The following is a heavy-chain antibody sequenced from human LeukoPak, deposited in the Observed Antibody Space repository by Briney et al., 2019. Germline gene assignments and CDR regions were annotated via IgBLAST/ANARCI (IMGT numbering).Heavy chain of an antibody. J-gene: IGHJ6*02. CDR1: GGSFSGYY. V-gene: IGHV4-34*01. CDR2: INHSGST. Sequence: SETLSLTCAVYGGSFSGYYWSWIRQPPGKGLEWIGEINHSGSTNYNPSLKSRVTISVDTSKNQFSLKLSSVTAADTAVCYCARAARLWYYYYYGMDVWGQGTTVTVSS. D-gene: IGHD5-18*01. CDR3: ARAARLWYYYYYGMDV.